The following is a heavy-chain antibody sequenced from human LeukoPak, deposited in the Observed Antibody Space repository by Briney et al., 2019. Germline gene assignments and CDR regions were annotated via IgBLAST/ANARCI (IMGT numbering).Heavy chain of an antibody. J-gene: IGHJ3*02. CDR1: GVSISSGGYY. CDR2: IYHSGST. CDR3: ARWGDGDAFDI. V-gene: IGHV4-30-2*01. Sequence: SETLSLTCTVSGVSISSGGYYWSWIRQPPGKGLEWIGYIYHSGSTYYNPSLKSRVTISVDRSKNQFSLKLSSVTAADTAVYYCARWGDGDAFDIWGQGTMVTVSS. D-gene: IGHD3-16*01.